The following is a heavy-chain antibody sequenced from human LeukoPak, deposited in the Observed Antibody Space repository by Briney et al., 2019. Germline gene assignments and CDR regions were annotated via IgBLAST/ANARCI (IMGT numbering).Heavy chain of an antibody. V-gene: IGHV4-4*02. CDR1: GGSISSSNW. CDR2: VYHSGST. D-gene: IGHD2-15*01. Sequence: SETLSLTCAVSGGSISSSNWWSWVRQPPGKGLEWIGEVYHSGSTNYNPSLKSRVTISVDKSKNQFSLKLSSVTAADTAVYYCARANPDCSGGSCYSGFDYWGQGTLVTVSS. J-gene: IGHJ4*02. CDR3: ARANPDCSGGSCYSGFDY.